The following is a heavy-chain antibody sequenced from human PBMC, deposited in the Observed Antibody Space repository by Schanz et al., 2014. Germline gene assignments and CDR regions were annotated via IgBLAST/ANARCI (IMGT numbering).Heavy chain of an antibody. V-gene: IGHV1-2*04. CDR3: ARDYYDSSGYYYCDY. Sequence: QVQLVQSGAEVKKPGASVKVSCKASGYTTFTDYYIHWVRQAPGQGLEWMGWINPNSGDTNYAQKFQGWVTMTRDTSISTAYMEVSRLKSDDTAVYYCARDYYDSSGYYYCDYWGQGTLVTVSS. CDR1: GYTTFTDYY. CDR2: INPNSGDT. D-gene: IGHD3-22*01. J-gene: IGHJ4*02.